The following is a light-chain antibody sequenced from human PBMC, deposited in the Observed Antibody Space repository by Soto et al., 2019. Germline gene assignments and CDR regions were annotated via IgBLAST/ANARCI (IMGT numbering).Light chain of an antibody. J-gene: IGKJ3*01. Sequence: EIVMTQSPATLSVSPGERATLSCRASQSVSSYLAWYQQKPGQAPRLLIYDASNRATGIPARFSGSGSGTEFTLTISSLQSEDFAVYYCEQYNNWPFTFGPGTKVDI. CDR1: QSVSSY. CDR2: DAS. CDR3: EQYNNWPFT. V-gene: IGKV3D-15*01.